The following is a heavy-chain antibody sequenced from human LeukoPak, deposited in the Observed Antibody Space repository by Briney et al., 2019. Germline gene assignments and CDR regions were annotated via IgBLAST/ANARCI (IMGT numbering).Heavy chain of an antibody. V-gene: IGHV4-4*02. J-gene: IGHJ4*02. CDR3: ARAAAVGTGDY. CDR1: GGSISTNNW. D-gene: IGHD6-13*01. CDR2: IHHSGST. Sequence: PSGTLSLTCAVSGGSISTNNWWTWVRQPPGKGLEWIGEIHHSGSTDYNPSLKSRVTISPDKSKNQFSLTLNSVTPEDTAVYYCARAAAVGTGDYWGQGTLVTVSS.